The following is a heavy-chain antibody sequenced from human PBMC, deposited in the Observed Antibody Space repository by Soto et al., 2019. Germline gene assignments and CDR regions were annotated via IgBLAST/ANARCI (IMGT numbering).Heavy chain of an antibody. Sequence: GASVKVSCKASGYTFTSYYMHWVRQAPGQGLEWMGIINPSGGSTSYAQKFQGRVTMTRDTSTSTVYMELSSLRSEDTAVYYCARDTSPYSSSWYDIAVAGTNYFDYWGQGTLVTVSS. CDR2: INPSGGST. J-gene: IGHJ4*02. CDR3: ARDTSPYSSSWYDIAVAGTNYFDY. CDR1: GYTFTSYY. D-gene: IGHD6-13*01. V-gene: IGHV1-46*01.